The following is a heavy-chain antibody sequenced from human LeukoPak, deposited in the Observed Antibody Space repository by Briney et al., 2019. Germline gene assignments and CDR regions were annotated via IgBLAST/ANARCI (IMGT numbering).Heavy chain of an antibody. D-gene: IGHD1-7*01. J-gene: IGHJ4*02. Sequence: SETLSLTCTVSGGSVSGGNYYCSWIRQSPGKGLEWIGYIHYSGSTVYNPSLKSRVTMSIDTSKNQFSLNLSSATAADTTVYYCTRTGSTGGYWGQGTLVTVSS. CDR1: GGSVSGGNYY. V-gene: IGHV4-61*01. CDR3: TRTGSTGGY. CDR2: IHYSGST.